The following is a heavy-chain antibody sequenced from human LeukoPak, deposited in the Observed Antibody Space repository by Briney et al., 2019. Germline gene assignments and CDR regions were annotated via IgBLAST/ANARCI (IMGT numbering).Heavy chain of an antibody. Sequence: GESLKISCKGSGYSFANYWISWVRQMPGKGLEWMGRIDPSDSYTNYSPSFQGHVTISADKSITTAYLQWSSLKASDTAIYYCAIDYGDPEHFDLWGRGTLVTVSS. J-gene: IGHJ2*01. CDR3: AIDYGDPEHFDL. V-gene: IGHV5-10-1*01. D-gene: IGHD4-17*01. CDR1: GYSFANYW. CDR2: IDPSDSYT.